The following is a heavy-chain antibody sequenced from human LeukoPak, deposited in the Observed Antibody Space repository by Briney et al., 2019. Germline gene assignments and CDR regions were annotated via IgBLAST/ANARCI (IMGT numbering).Heavy chain of an antibody. CDR3: AREFPSQGHMVRGINKFDY. D-gene: IGHD3-10*01. CDR2: INTNTGNP. V-gene: IGHV7-4-1*02. Sequence: ASVKVSCKASGYSFTSYAMNWVRQAPGQGLEWMGWINTNTGNPTYAQGFTGRFVFSLDTSVSTAYLQISSLKAEDTAVYYCAREFPSQGHMVRGINKFDYWGQGTLVTVSS. J-gene: IGHJ4*02. CDR1: GYSFTSYA.